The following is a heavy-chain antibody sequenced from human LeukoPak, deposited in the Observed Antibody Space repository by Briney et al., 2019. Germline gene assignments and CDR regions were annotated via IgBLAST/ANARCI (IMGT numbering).Heavy chain of an antibody. CDR3: ARDRSNDCSGNNWATYRFDP. Sequence: GGSLRLSCAASGFTFSSYPIHWVRQAPGTGLEWVALISCDGSKNFYTDSVKGRFTISRDNSKNTLYLQMNSLRAEDTAVYYCARDRSNDCSGNNWATYRFDPWGQGTLVTVSS. CDR2: ISCDGSKN. J-gene: IGHJ5*02. CDR1: GFTFSSYP. D-gene: IGHD1-26*01. V-gene: IGHV3-30*07.